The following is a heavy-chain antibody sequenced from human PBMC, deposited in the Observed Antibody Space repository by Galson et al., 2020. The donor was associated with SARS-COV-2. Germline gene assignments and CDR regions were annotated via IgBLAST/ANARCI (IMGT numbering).Heavy chain of an antibody. J-gene: IGHJ3*02. Sequence: QLGESLKISCAASGFTFSSYAMHWVRQAPGKGLEYVSAISSNGGSTYYANSVKGRFTISRDNSKNTLYLQMGSLRAEDMAVYYCARDGTLIDCSSTSCYIPADAFDIWGQGTMVTVSS. D-gene: IGHD2-2*02. CDR3: ARDGTLIDCSSTSCYIPADAFDI. V-gene: IGHV3-64*01. CDR2: ISSNGGST. CDR1: GFTFSSYA.